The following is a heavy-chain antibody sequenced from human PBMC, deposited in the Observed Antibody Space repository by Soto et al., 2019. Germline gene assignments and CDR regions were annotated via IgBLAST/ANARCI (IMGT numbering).Heavy chain of an antibody. V-gene: IGHV1-69*04. D-gene: IGHD6-13*01. CDR3: ARDGIAAAGRGYYYMDV. CDR2: IIPILGIA. J-gene: IGHJ6*03. CDR1: GGTFSSYT. Sequence: QVQLVHSGAEVKKPGSSVKVSCKASGGTFSSYTISWVRQAPGQGLEWMGRIIPILGIANYAQKFQGRVTITADKSTSTAYMELSSLRSEDTAVYYCARDGIAAAGRGYYYMDVWGKGTTVTVSS.